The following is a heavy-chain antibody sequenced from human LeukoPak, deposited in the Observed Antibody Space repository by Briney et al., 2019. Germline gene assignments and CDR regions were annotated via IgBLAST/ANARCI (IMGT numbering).Heavy chain of an antibody. CDR3: ARRGYYDSSGYDY. J-gene: IGHJ4*02. D-gene: IGHD3-22*01. CDR1: GFTFSNYA. Sequence: GGSLRLSCTASGFTFSNYAMNWVRQAPGKGLEWVSSIGGRGSDIYYGGSVKGRFTIFRDNAKNSVYLQMNSLRAEDTAVYYCARRGYYDSSGYDYWGQGTLVTVSS. V-gene: IGHV3-21*01. CDR2: IGGRGSDI.